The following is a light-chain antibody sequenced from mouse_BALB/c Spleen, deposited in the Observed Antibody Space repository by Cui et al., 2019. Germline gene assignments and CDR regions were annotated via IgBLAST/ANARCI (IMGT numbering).Light chain of an antibody. CDR1: QDINSY. V-gene: IGKV14-111*01. CDR2: RAN. CDR3: LQYDEFPWT. Sequence: DIKMTQSPSSMYASLGERVTITCKASQDINSYLSWFQQKPGKSPKTLIYRANRLVDGVPSRFSGSGSGQDYSLTISSLEDEDMGIYYCLQYDEFPWTFGGGTKLEIK. J-gene: IGKJ1*01.